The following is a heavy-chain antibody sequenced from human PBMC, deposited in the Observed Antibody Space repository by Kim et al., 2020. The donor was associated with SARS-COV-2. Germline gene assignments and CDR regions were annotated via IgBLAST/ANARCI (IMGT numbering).Heavy chain of an antibody. J-gene: IGHJ4*02. CDR2: IRSKAYGGTT. CDR1: GFTFGDYA. Sequence: GGSLRLSCTASGFTFGDYAMSWFRQAPGKGLEWVGFIRSKAYGGTTEYAASVKGRFTISRDDSKSIAYLQMNSLKTEDTAVYYCTRDPFYYGSGSYYWGQGTLVTVSS. D-gene: IGHD3-10*01. V-gene: IGHV3-49*03. CDR3: TRDPFYYGSGSYY.